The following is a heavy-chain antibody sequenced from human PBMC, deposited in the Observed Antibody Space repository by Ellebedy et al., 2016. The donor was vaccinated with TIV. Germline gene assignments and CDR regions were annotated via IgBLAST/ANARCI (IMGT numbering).Heavy chain of an antibody. D-gene: IGHD2-15*01. Sequence: TLSLTCSVSGGSITGYFWSWIRQPPGKALEWLARIDWADDKYYSTSLKTRLTISKDTSKNQVVLTITNLDPVDTAAYYCARTSQLGYCSGGSCTNYWYFDLWGRGTLVTVSS. V-gene: IGHV2-70*11. CDR2: IDWADDK. CDR3: ARTSQLGYCSGGSCTNYWYFDL. CDR1: GGSITGYFW. J-gene: IGHJ2*01.